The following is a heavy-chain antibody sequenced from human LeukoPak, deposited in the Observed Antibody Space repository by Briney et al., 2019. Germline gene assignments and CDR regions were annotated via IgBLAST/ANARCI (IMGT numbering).Heavy chain of an antibody. J-gene: IGHJ6*02. D-gene: IGHD4-17*01. CDR1: GFTVSSNY. Sequence: GGSLRLSCAASGFTVSSNYMSWVRQAPGKGLEWVSVIYSGGSTYYADSVKGRFTISRDNSKNTLYLQMNSLRAEDTAVYYCARGWETTVTRDRLNYYYYYGMDVWGQGTTVTVSS. CDR3: ARGWETTVTRDRLNYYYYYGMDV. V-gene: IGHV3-66*01. CDR2: IYSGGST.